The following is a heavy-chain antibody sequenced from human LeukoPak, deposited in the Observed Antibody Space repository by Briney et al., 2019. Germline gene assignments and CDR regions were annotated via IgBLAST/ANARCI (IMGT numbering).Heavy chain of an antibody. J-gene: IGHJ4*02. D-gene: IGHD4-17*01. CDR1: GFTFSSYS. Sequence: GGSLRLSCAAPGFTFSSYSMNWVRQAPGKGLEWVSSISSSSSYIYYADSVKGRFTISRDNAKNSLYLQMNSLRAEDTAVYYCARAAYGDYYFDYWGQGTLVTVSS. CDR3: ARAAYGDYYFDY. V-gene: IGHV3-21*01. CDR2: ISSSSSYI.